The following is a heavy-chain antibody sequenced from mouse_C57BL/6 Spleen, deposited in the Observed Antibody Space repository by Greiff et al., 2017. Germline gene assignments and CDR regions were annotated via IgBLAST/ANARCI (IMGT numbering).Heavy chain of an antibody. V-gene: IGHV1-64*01. CDR1: GYTFTSYW. CDR3: AREWLREDYYAMDY. D-gene: IGHD2-2*01. J-gene: IGHJ4*01. Sequence: QVQLKQPGAELVKPGASVKLSCKASGYTFTSYWMHWVKQRPGQGLEWIGMIHPNSGSTNYNEKFKSKATLTVDKSSSTAYMQLSSLTSEDSAVYDCAREWLREDYYAMDYWGQGTSVTVSS. CDR2: IHPNSGST.